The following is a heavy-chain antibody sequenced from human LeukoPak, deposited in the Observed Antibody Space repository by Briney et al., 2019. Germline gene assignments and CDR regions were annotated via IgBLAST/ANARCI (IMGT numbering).Heavy chain of an antibody. CDR1: GYTFTGYY. V-gene: IGHV1-2*02. Sequence: ASVKVSCKASGYTFTGYYMHWVRQAPGQGLEWMGWINPKSGDTHYAQKFQGRVTMTRDTSINTAYMELSRLRSDDTAVYYCARAAGGSYGADAFDIWGPGTMVTVSS. CDR3: ARAAGGSYGADAFDI. D-gene: IGHD1-26*01. CDR2: INPKSGDT. J-gene: IGHJ3*02.